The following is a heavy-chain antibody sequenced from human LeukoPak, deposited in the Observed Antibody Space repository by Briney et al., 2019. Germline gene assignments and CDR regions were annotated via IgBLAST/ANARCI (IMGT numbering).Heavy chain of an antibody. Sequence: SETLSLTCAVYGGSFSGYYWSWIRQPPGKGLEWIGEINHSGSTNYNPSLKSRVTISVDTSKNQFSLKLSSVTAADTAVYYCARHTRGPTYYYGSGSHSRGIDAFDIWGQGTMVTVSS. J-gene: IGHJ3*02. CDR3: ARHTRGPTYYYGSGSHSRGIDAFDI. D-gene: IGHD3-10*01. CDR1: GGSFSGYY. CDR2: INHSGST. V-gene: IGHV4-34*01.